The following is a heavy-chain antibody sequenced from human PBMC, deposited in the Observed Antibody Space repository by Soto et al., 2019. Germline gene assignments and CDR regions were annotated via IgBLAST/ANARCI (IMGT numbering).Heavy chain of an antibody. CDR1: GYRFSNYW. V-gene: IGHV5-10-1*01. CDR2: IDPNDFYS. Sequence: GESLKISCQASGYRFSNYWITWVRQMAGKGLEWMGTIDPNDFYSNSGPSFQGHVTISATKSITTAYLHWSSLRASDTAMYYCARQIYDSDTGPNFQYYFDSWGQGTPVTVSS. CDR3: ARQIYDSDTGPNFQYYFDS. J-gene: IGHJ4*02. D-gene: IGHD3-22*01.